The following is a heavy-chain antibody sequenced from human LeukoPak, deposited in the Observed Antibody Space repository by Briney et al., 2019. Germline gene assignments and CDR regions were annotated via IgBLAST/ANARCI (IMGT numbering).Heavy chain of an antibody. CDR1: GGTFSSYA. D-gene: IGHD5-12*01. Sequence: AASVKVSCKASGGTFSSYAISWVRQAPGQGLEWMGGIIPIFGTANYAQKFQGRVTITTDESTSIAYMELSSLRSEDTAVYYCARGGSGYDFYFDYWGQGTLVTVSS. CDR3: ARGGSGYDFYFDY. CDR2: IIPIFGTA. V-gene: IGHV1-69*05. J-gene: IGHJ4*02.